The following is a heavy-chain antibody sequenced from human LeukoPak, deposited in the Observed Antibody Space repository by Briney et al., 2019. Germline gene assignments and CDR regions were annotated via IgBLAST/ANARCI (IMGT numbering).Heavy chain of an antibody. CDR2: ISSSSYI. CDR3: ARGITMIVVVPTGSWFDP. Sequence: NPGGSLRLSCAASGFTFSSYSMNWVRQAPGKGLELVSSISSSSYIYYADSVKGRFTISRDNAKNSLYLQMNSLRPEDTAVYYCARGITMIVVVPTGSWFDPWGQGTLVTVSS. D-gene: IGHD3-22*01. CDR1: GFTFSSYS. V-gene: IGHV3-21*01. J-gene: IGHJ5*02.